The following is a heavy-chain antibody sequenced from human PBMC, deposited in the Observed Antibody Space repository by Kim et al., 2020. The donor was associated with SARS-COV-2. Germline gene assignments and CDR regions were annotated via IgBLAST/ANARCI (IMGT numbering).Heavy chain of an antibody. D-gene: IGHD2-21*02. Sequence: DSVKSRYTIPRDNSKNTMYLQMTSRRAEDTAVYYCARVAATVVVTAPLDYWGQGTLVTVSS. V-gene: IGHV3-30*01. CDR3: ARVAATVVVTAPLDY. J-gene: IGHJ4*02.